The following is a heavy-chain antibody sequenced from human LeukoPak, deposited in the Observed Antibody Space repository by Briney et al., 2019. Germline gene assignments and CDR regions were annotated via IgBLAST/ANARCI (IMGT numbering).Heavy chain of an antibody. CDR1: GGSFSGYY. CDR2: INHSGST. V-gene: IGHV4-34*01. Sequence: KPSETLSLTCAVYGGSFSGYYWSWIRQPPGKGLEWIGEINHSGSTNYNPSLKSRVTISVDTSKNQFSLKLSSVTAADTAVYYCARAREILNGEMATLNWFDPWGQGTLVTVSS. J-gene: IGHJ5*02. CDR3: ARAREILNGEMATLNWFDP. D-gene: IGHD5-24*01.